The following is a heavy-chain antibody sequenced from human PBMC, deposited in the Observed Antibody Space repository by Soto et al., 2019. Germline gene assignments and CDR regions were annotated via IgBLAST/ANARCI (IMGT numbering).Heavy chain of an antibody. CDR3: VRDLHEPLATDALRVAN. J-gene: IGHJ4*02. D-gene: IGHD2-8*02. V-gene: IGHV3-48*03. Sequence: VKLVESGGGVVQPGLSLRLSCEGSGFTFDWFGMHWVRQAPGKGLEWISYISSTGSGTLYADSVRGRFTMSRDNTKNSVSLQMSSLRAEDTAVYYCVRDLHEPLATDALRVANWGQGTQVTVSS. CDR2: ISSTGSGT. CDR1: GFTFDWFG.